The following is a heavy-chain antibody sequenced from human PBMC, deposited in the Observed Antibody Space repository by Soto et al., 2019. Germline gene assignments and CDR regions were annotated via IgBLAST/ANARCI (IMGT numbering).Heavy chain of an antibody. CDR2: LDPSDSYT. CDR3: ASSPRGYCSSTSCRELGNYYGMDV. V-gene: IGHV5-10-1*01. Sequence: EVQLVQSGAEVKKPGESLRISCKGSGYSFTSYWISWVRQMPGKGLEWMGRLDPSDSYTNYSPSFHGHVTISADKSIVTAYRQWSSLKASDPAMYYCASSPRGYCSSTSCRELGNYYGMDVWGQGTTVTVSS. CDR1: GYSFTSYW. J-gene: IGHJ6*02. D-gene: IGHD2-2*01.